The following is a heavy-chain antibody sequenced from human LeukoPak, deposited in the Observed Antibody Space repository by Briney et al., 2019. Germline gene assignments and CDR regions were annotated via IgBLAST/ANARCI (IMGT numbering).Heavy chain of an antibody. D-gene: IGHD3-10*01. Sequence: GGSLRLSCAASDFTFTSYWMSWVRQAPGKGLEWVANINQDGSEKYYVDSVKGRFSISRDNAKNSLYLRMNSLRAEDTAVYYCARGGHYASGSRFDNWGQGTLVTVSS. J-gene: IGHJ4*02. CDR3: ARGGHYASGSRFDN. CDR1: DFTFTSYW. V-gene: IGHV3-7*04. CDR2: INQDGSEK.